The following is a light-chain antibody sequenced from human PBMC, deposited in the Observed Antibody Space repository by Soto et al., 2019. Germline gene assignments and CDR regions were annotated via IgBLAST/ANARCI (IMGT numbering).Light chain of an antibody. Sequence: ELFITQTDATLXVSPGEXAIRSXXXSQSVSSNLAWYLEKPGQGPVLLIYSASAGASGIRGRSSGTGTGPEFNLTITSLHLKAFEVYCCQGYNNWHRVSFGQGTKVDIK. J-gene: IGKJ1*01. CDR3: QGYNNWHRVS. CDR2: SAS. V-gene: IGKV3-15*01. CDR1: QSVSSN.